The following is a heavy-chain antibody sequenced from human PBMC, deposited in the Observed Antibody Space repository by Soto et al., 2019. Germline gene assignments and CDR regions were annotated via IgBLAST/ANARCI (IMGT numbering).Heavy chain of an antibody. CDR1: GFTSSSYA. Sequence: PGGSLRLSCAASGFTSSSYAMSWVRQAPGKGLEWVSAISGSGGSTYYADSVKGRFTISRDNSKNTLYLQMNSLRAEDTAVYYCEKWKLWLRRGMDVWGQGTTVTVSS. CDR3: EKWKLWLRRGMDV. J-gene: IGHJ6*02. D-gene: IGHD5-18*01. V-gene: IGHV3-23*01. CDR2: ISGSGGST.